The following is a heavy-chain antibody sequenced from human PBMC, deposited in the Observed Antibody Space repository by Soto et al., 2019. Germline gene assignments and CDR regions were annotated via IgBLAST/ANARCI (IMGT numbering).Heavy chain of an antibody. Sequence: QITLKESGPTLVKPTQTLTLTCTFSGFSLSTSGVGVGWIRQPPGKALEWVALIYWDDDKRYSPSLKSRLTIXXATSKTQVALTMTNMDPVDTATYYCAHRWSGYFPHWGQGTLVTVSS. CDR2: IYWDDDK. CDR3: AHRWSGYFPH. CDR1: GFSLSTSGVG. D-gene: IGHD1-26*01. J-gene: IGHJ1*01. V-gene: IGHV2-5*02.